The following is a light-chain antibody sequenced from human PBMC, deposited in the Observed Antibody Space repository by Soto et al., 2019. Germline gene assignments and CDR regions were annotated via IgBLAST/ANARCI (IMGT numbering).Light chain of an antibody. V-gene: IGLV4-69*01. CDR2: INSDGSH. Sequence: QSVLTQSPSASASLGASVRLTCTLSSGHSSYAIAWHQQQPEKGPRYLMKINSDGSHRKGDGIPDRLSGSSSGAERYLTISSLQSEDEADYYCQTWGTGPWVFGGGTQLTVL. CDR1: SGHSSYA. CDR3: QTWGTGPWV. J-gene: IGLJ3*02.